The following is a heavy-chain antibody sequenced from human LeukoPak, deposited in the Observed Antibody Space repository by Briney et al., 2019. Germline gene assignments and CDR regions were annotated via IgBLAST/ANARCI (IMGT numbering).Heavy chain of an antibody. D-gene: IGHD2-15*01. CDR2: ISSGSTYI. V-gene: IGHV3-21*01. CDR1: GFTFSSYV. J-gene: IGHJ4*02. Sequence: GGTLRLSCAASGFTFSSYVMNWVRKAPGKGLEWVSSISSGSTYIYYADSVKGRFTISRDNAKNSLYLQMNSLRSEDTAVYYCARLVYCSGASCSSFDYWGQGTLVTVSS. CDR3: ARLVYCSGASCSSFDY.